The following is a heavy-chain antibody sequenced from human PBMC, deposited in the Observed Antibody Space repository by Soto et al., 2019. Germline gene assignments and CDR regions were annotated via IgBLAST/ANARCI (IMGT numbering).Heavy chain of an antibody. Sequence: QLQLQESGPGLVKPSETLSLTCTVSGGSISTSTYYWGWIRQPPGKGLEWIGSLYYSGNTYYNPSLNSRVTISVDTSKNQFSLKLSSVTAADTALYYCARAYASGKNDAFDLWGQGTMVTVSS. J-gene: IGHJ3*01. V-gene: IGHV4-39*01. CDR2: LYYSGNT. CDR3: ARAYASGKNDAFDL. CDR1: GGSISTSTYY. D-gene: IGHD3-10*01.